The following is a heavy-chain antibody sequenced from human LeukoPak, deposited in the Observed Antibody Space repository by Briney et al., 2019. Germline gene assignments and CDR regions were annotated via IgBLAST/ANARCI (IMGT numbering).Heavy chain of an antibody. CDR1: GFTFSSAW. V-gene: IGHV3-15*01. Sequence: GGSLRLSCAASGFTFSSAWISWVRQAPGKGLEWVGRIKSRGDGGTAGHAAPVKDRFTISRDDSKNTLFLQMNSLKMEDTGVYYCTTARSYYGMDVWGQGTTVTVSS. CDR3: TTARSYYGMDV. CDR2: IKSRGDGGTA. J-gene: IGHJ6*02.